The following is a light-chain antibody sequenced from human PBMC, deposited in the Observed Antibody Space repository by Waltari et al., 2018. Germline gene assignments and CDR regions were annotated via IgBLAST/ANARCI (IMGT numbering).Light chain of an antibody. J-gene: IGLJ2*01. CDR1: SGSIASNN. CDR2: DDN. Sequence: NFMLTQPHSVSESPGTTVTISCTRSSGSIASNNVQCHQQRPGSAPTTVIYDDNQRPSGVPDRFSGSIDSSSNSASLTISGLKAEDEADYYCQSDDSSNKKIFGGGTKLTVL. V-gene: IGLV6-57*03. CDR3: QSDDSSNKKI.